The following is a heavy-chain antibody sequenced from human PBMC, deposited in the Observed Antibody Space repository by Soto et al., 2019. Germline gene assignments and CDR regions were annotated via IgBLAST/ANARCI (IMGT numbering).Heavy chain of an antibody. CDR1: GYAISSGFY. D-gene: IGHD3-22*01. CDR2: IYHTGTT. J-gene: IGHJ3*02. Sequence: PSETLSLTCDVSGYAISSGFYWAWIRQPPGKRLEWIGNIYHTGTTYYNPSLKTRVTMSVDTSKNQFSLRLSSVTAADTAVYYCARGVEVYYDSSGDAFDIWGQGTMVTVSS. CDR3: ARGVEVYYDSSGDAFDI. V-gene: IGHV4-38-2*01.